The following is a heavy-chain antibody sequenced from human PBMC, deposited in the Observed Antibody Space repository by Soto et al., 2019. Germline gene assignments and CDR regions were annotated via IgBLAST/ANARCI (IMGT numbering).Heavy chain of an antibody. D-gene: IGHD3-10*01. V-gene: IGHV4-34*01. CDR1: GGSFSGYY. Sequence: QVQLQQWGAGLLKPSETLSLTCAVYGGSFSGYYWSWIRQPPGKGLEWIGEINHSGSTNYNPSLKSRVTISVDTSKNQFSLKLSSVTAADTAVYYCARVTPMVRGVNFDYWGQGTLVTVSS. CDR2: INHSGST. J-gene: IGHJ4*02. CDR3: ARVTPMVRGVNFDY.